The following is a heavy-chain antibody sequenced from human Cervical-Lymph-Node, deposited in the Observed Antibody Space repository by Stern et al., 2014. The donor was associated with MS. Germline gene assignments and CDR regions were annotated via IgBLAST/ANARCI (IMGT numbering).Heavy chain of an antibody. CDR2: FDPEDGET. CDR3: ATDYNY. J-gene: IGHJ4*02. Sequence: VQLEESGAEVKKLGASVKVSCKVSGSTLTDFFTHWVRQPPGKGLEWMGGFDPEDGETISAQKFQGRGTMTEATSTDKAYMELSSLRSDDTAVFYCATDYNYWGQGTLVTVSS. CDR1: GSTLTDFF. V-gene: IGHV1-24*01. D-gene: IGHD3-10*01.